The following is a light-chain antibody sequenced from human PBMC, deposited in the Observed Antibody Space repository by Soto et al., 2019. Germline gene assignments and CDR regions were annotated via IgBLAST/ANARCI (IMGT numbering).Light chain of an antibody. CDR2: AVS. V-gene: IGKV3-15*01. CDR1: QRVSSN. J-gene: IGKJ1*01. Sequence: EIVMTQSPATLSVSPGERGTLSCRASQRVSSNLAWYQQKPGQAPRLVMYAVSTRATGIPARFSGSGSGTEFTLTINGLQSADFGVSYCQPYDRGPQTFGQGTNV. CDR3: QPYDRGPQT.